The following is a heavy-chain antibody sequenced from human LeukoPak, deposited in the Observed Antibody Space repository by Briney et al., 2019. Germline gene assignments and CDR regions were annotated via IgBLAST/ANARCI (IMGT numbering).Heavy chain of an antibody. Sequence: PSETLSLTCTVSGGSISSYYWSWIRQPPGKGLEWIGYIYYSGSTNYNPSLKSRVTISVDTSKNQFSLKLSSVTAADTAVYYCARGSSEGSWLDPWGQGTLVTVSS. J-gene: IGHJ5*02. CDR3: ARGSSEGSWLDP. D-gene: IGHD6-6*01. CDR2: IYYSGST. CDR1: GGSISSYY. V-gene: IGHV4-59*01.